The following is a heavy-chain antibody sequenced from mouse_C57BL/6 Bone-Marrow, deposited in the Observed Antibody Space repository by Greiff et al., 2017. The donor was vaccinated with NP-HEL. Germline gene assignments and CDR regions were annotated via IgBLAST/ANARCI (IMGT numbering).Heavy chain of an antibody. D-gene: IGHD1-1*01. J-gene: IGHJ1*03. Sequence: VQLQQSGAELVRPGASVTLSCKASGYTFTDYEMHWVKQTPVHGLEWIGAIDPETGGTAYNQKFKGKAILTADKSSSTAYMELRSLTSEDSAGYYVTYGSSYYWYFDVWGTGTTVTVSS. CDR3: TYGSSYYWYFDV. V-gene: IGHV1-15*01. CDR2: IDPETGGT. CDR1: GYTFTDYE.